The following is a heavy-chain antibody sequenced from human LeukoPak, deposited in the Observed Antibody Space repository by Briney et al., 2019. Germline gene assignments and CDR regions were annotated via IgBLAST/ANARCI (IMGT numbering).Heavy chain of an antibody. V-gene: IGHV1-2*02. Sequence: GASVKVSCKASGYTFTGYYMHWVRQAPGQGLEWMGWINHNSGGTNYAQKFQGRVTMTRDTSISTAYMELSSLRSEDTAVYYCARGLTMVRGVIIRHYYYYMDVWGKGTTVTISS. J-gene: IGHJ6*03. D-gene: IGHD3-10*01. CDR2: INHNSGGT. CDR3: ARGLTMVRGVIIRHYYYYMDV. CDR1: GYTFTGYY.